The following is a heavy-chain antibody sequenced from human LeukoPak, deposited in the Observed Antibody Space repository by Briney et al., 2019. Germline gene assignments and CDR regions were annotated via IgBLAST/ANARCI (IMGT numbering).Heavy chain of an antibody. J-gene: IGHJ3*02. CDR1: GGSISSYY. V-gene: IGHV4-59*01. D-gene: IGHD3-10*01. CDR3: ARSSYYYAADASDI. CDR2: VYYSGST. Sequence: SETLSLTCTVSGGSISSYYWSWIRQPPGKGLEWIGYVYYSGSTNYNPSLKSRVTISVDTSKNQFSLKLSSVTAADTAVYYCARSSYYYAADASDIWGQRTMVTVSS.